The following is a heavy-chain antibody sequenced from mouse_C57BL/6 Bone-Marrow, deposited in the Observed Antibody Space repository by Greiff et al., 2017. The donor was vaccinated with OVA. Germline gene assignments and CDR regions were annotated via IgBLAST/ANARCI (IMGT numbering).Heavy chain of an antibody. CDR1: GYTFTSYW. Sequence: QVQLQPPGAELVRPGTSVKLSCKASGYTFTSYWMHWVKQRPGQGLEWIGVIDPSDSYTNYNQKFKGKATLTVDTSSSTAYMQLSSLTSEDSAVYYCARGSSWFAYWGQGTLVTVSA. CDR2: IDPSDSYT. J-gene: IGHJ3*01. V-gene: IGHV1-59*01. CDR3: ARGSSWFAY.